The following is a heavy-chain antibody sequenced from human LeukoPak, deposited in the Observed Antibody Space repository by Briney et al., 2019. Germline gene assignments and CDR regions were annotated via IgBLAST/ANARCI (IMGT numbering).Heavy chain of an antibody. CDR1: GFTFSSYW. J-gene: IGHJ4*02. V-gene: IGHV3-74*01. CDR3: ARSQQVVYVDY. Sequence: QSGRSLRLSCAASGFTFSSYWMYWVRQAPGKWLVWVSRINSDGSSTSYADSVKGRFTISRDNDKNTLYMQMNSLRAEDTAVYYCARSQQVVYVDYWGQGTLVTVSS. D-gene: IGHD2-8*02. CDR2: INSDGSST.